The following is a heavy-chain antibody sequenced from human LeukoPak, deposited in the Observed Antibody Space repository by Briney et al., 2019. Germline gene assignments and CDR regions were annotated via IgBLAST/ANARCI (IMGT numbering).Heavy chain of an antibody. D-gene: IGHD1-1*01. CDR3: ARKTTAAGFDY. Sequence: GGSLRLSCAASRFTFSSYEMNWVRRAPGKGLEWVSYISSSGNTIYYADSVKGRFTISRDNAKNSLYLQMNSLRAEDTAVYYCARKTTAAGFDYWGQGTLVTVSS. J-gene: IGHJ4*02. CDR1: RFTFSSYE. V-gene: IGHV3-48*03. CDR2: ISSSGNTI.